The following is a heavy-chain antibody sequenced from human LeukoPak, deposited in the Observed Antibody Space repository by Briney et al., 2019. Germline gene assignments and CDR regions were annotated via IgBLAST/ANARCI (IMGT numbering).Heavy chain of an antibody. V-gene: IGHV4-59*01. CDR1: GGSISRYY. D-gene: IGHD3-10*01. CDR2: IFYSGST. Sequence: SSETLSLTCTVPGGSISRYYWSWIRQPPGKGLEWIGYIFYSGSTKYNTSLKSRVTISVDTSKNQFSLKLSSVTAADTAVYYCVRSEQTGNYMDVWGKGTTVTVS. J-gene: IGHJ6*03. CDR3: VRSEQTGNYMDV.